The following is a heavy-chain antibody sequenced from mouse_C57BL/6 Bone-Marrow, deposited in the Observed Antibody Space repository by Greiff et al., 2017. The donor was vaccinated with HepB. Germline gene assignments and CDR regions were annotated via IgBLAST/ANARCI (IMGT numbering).Heavy chain of an antibody. D-gene: IGHD1-1*02. J-gene: IGHJ3*01. CDR2: ISDGGSYT. V-gene: IGHV5-4*01. Sequence: DVHLVESGGGLVKPGGSLKLSCAASGFTFSSYAMSWVRQTPEKRLEWVATISDGGSYTYYPDNVKGRFTISRGNAKNNLYLQMSHLKSEDTAMYYCARDYAWSAYWGQGTLVTVSA. CDR1: GFTFSSYA. CDR3: ARDYAWSAY.